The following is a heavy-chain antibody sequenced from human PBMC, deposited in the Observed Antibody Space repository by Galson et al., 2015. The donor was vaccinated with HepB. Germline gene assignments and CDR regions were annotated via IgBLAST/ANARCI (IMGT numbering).Heavy chain of an antibody. CDR1: GLIVSNNY. Sequence: SLRLSCAASGLIVSNNYMTWVRQAPGKGLEWVSLIYGGGDTTYADSVRGRFTISRDISKSTLYVQMTSLTTEDTAVYYCASSSDPTRNWHFDLGGRGTLVIVSS. V-gene: IGHV3-66*02. J-gene: IGHJ2*01. CDR3: ASSSDPTRNWHFDL. CDR2: IYGGGDT. D-gene: IGHD6-19*01.